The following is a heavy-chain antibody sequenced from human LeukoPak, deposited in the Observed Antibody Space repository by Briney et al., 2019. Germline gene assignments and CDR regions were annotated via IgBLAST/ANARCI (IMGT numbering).Heavy chain of an antibody. CDR2: ISSSSYI. J-gene: IGHJ4*02. CDR1: GFTLSNYS. V-gene: IGHV3-21*01. D-gene: IGHD4-17*01. CDR3: ARDLAYGDDGL. Sequence: PGGSLRLSCAASGFTLSNYSMNWVRQAPGKGLEWVAFISSSSYISYADSLKGRFTISRDNAKNSLYLQMSSLRADDTAVYYCARDLAYGDDGLWGQGTLVTVSS.